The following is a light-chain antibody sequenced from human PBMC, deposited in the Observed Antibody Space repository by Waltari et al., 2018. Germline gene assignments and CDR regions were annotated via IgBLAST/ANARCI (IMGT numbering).Light chain of an antibody. CDR3: QQYNTGPPCT. CDR2: GAS. CDR1: QSISFN. V-gene: IGKV3-15*01. Sequence: EIVTTQSPATLSVSPGERATLSCRASQSISFNLAWYQQKPGQAPRLLIYGASTRASGIPARFSGSGSGTDFSLTISSLQSEDFAVYFCQQYNTGPPCTFGQGTKVEVK. J-gene: IGKJ1*01.